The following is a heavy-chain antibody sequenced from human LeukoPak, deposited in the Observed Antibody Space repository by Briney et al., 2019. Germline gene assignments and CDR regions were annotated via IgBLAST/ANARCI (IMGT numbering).Heavy chain of an antibody. D-gene: IGHD3-22*01. J-gene: IGHJ4*02. V-gene: IGHV3-49*03. CDR2: IRSNAYGGTT. CDR3: VCQDYYDTRENFDS. Sequence: FRQAPGKGPEWPGFIRSNAYGGTTFYAASVQDKFTISRDDSQAIAYLQMNSVSSEDTAVYYCVCQDYYDTRENFDSWGQGTLVTVSS.